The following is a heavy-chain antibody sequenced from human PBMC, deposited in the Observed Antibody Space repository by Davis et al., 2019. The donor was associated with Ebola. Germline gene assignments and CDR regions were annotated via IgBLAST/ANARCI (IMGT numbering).Heavy chain of an antibody. CDR2: IDCSDSHT. CDR3: ARHAPMLSMAVTGIFDY. CDR1: GYRFASYW. Sequence: GESLKISCTGSGYRFASYWIAWVRQMPGKGLEWMGRIDCSDSHTNYSPSFQGHVTISTDESISTVSLQWRSLKASDSAMYYCARHAPMLSMAVTGIFDYWGQGTLVTVSS. D-gene: IGHD6-19*01. J-gene: IGHJ4*02. V-gene: IGHV5-10-1*01.